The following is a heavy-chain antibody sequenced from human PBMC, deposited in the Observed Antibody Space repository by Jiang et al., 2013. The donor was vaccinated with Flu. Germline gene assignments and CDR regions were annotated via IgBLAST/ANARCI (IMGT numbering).Heavy chain of an antibody. J-gene: IGHJ5*02. D-gene: IGHD2-2*01. Sequence: IIPIFGTANYAXKFRGRVTITADESTSTAYMELSSLRSEDTAVYYCARSPDRYCSSTSCYRYSWFDPWGQGTLVTVSS. V-gene: IGHV1-69*01. CDR2: IIPIFGTA. CDR3: ARSPDRYCSSTSCYRYSWFDP.